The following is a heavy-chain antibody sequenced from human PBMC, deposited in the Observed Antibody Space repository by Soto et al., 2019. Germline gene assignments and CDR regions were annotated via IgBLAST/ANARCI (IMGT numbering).Heavy chain of an antibody. CDR2: VYYTGST. V-gene: IGHV4-59*01. J-gene: IGHJ4*02. CDR1: GDSISSYY. D-gene: IGHD5-18*01. CDR3: ARGRGEGGYRYGHLNDY. Sequence: QVQLQESGPGLVKPSETLSLTCTVSGDSISSYYWSWVRQPPGKGLEWIGYVYYTGSTNYNPSLKSRVTVSIDTSKNQFSLHLSSVTAADTAVYYCARGRGEGGYRYGHLNDYWGQGILVTVSS.